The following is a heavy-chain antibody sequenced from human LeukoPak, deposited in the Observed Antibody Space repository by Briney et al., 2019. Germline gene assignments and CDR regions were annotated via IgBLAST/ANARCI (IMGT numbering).Heavy chain of an antibody. D-gene: IGHD2-8*02. CDR1: GDSVSSNSAA. CDR2: TYYRSKLYN. Sequence: SQTLSLTCAISGDSVSSNSAAWNWIRQSPSRGLEWLVRTYYRSKLYNDYAVSVKSRIKITPDTSKKQFSLQLNSVTPEDTAVYYCARDPALNWYYMDVWGKGTTVTVSS. CDR3: ARDPALNWYYMDV. V-gene: IGHV6-1*01. J-gene: IGHJ6*03.